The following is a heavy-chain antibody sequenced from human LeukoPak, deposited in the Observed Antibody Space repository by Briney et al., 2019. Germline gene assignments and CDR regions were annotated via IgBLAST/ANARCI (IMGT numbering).Heavy chain of an antibody. CDR3: AAADPHFDY. Sequence: SGGSLRLSCAASGFTFSSYAMHWVRQAPGKGLEWVAVISYDGSNKYYADSVKGRFTISRDNSKNTLYLQMNSLRAEDTAVYYCAAADPHFDYWGQGTLVTVSS. V-gene: IGHV3-30-3*01. J-gene: IGHJ4*02. CDR2: ISYDGSNK. CDR1: GFTFSSYA. D-gene: IGHD6-13*01.